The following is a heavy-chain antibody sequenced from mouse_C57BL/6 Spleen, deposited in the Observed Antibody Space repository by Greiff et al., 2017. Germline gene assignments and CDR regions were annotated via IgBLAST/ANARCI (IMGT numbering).Heavy chain of an antibody. CDR2: LRNKANGYTT. CDR3: ARDGEGTGLYAMGY. Sequence: EVQGVESGGGLVQPGGSLSLSCAASGFTFTDYYMSWVRQPPGKALEWLGFLRNKANGYTTDYSASVKGRFTISRDNSQSILYLQMNALRAEDSATYYCARDGEGTGLYAMGYWGQGASVTVSS. J-gene: IGHJ4*01. V-gene: IGHV7-3*01. CDR1: GFTFTDYY. D-gene: IGHD4-1*01.